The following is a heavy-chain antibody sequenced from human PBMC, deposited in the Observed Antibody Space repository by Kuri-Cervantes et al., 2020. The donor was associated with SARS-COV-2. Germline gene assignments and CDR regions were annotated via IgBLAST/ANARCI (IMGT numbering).Heavy chain of an antibody. D-gene: IGHD2-2*01. Sequence: GESLKISCAASGFTFSSYAMHWVRRAPGKGLEWVAVISYDGSNKYYAGSVKGRFTISRDNSKNTLYLRMNSLRAEDTAVYYCAREGIVVDADAFDIWGQGTMVTVSS. CDR1: GFTFSSYA. J-gene: IGHJ3*02. CDR2: ISYDGSNK. CDR3: AREGIVVDADAFDI. V-gene: IGHV3-30-3*01.